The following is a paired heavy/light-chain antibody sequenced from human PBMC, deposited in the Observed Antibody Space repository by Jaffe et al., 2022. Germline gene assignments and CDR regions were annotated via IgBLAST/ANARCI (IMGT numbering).Heavy chain of an antibody. J-gene: IGHJ5*02. CDR2: INPNSGGT. Sequence: QVQLVQSGAEVKKPGASVKVSCKASGYTFTGYYMHWVRQAPGQGLEWMGRINPNSGGTNYAQKFQGRVTMTRDTSISTAYMELSRLRSDDTAVYYCARDPAPLTDQRITIFGVVIVGYNWFDPWGQGTLVTVSS. CDR1: GYTFTGYY. V-gene: IGHV1-2*06. CDR3: ARDPAPLTDQRITIFGVVIVGYNWFDP. D-gene: IGHD3-3*01.
Light chain of an antibody. Sequence: DIQMTQSPSSLSASVGDRVTITCRASQSISSYLNWYQQKPGKAPKLLIYAASSLQSGVPSRFSGSGSGTDFTLTISSLQPEDFATYYCQQSYSTSSLTFGGGTKVEIK. V-gene: IGKV1-39*01. CDR3: QQSYSTSSLT. J-gene: IGKJ4*01. CDR1: QSISSY. CDR2: AAS.